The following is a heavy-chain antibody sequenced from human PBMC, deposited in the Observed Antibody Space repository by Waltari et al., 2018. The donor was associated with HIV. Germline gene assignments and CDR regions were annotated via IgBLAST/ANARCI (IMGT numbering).Heavy chain of an antibody. CDR1: GFTFNSYV. Sequence: QVQLAESGGDVVQPGKSLRLSCAASGFTFNSYVLHWVRQAPGKGLDLVALMSFDGSDEYYADSVKGLFTISRDNSKNIFYLQMNWLRLEDTAIYYCARGRQQLVGGAFDIWGQGTLVTVSS. CDR2: MSFDGSDE. D-gene: IGHD6-13*01. V-gene: IGHV3-30*01. CDR3: ARGRQQLVGGAFDI. J-gene: IGHJ3*02.